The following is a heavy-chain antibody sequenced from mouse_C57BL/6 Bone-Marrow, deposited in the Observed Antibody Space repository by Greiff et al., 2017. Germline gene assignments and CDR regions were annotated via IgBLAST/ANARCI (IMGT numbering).Heavy chain of an antibody. Sequence: EVKLVESGGGLVKPGGSLKLSCAASGFTFRSYAMSWVRQTPEKRLEWVATISDGGSYTYYPDNVKGRFTISRDNAKNNLYLQMSHLKSEDTAMYYCARVGYYGSSYFDYWGQGTTLTVSS. CDR2: ISDGGSYT. J-gene: IGHJ2*01. V-gene: IGHV5-4*03. CDR1: GFTFRSYA. CDR3: ARVGYYGSSYFDY. D-gene: IGHD1-1*01.